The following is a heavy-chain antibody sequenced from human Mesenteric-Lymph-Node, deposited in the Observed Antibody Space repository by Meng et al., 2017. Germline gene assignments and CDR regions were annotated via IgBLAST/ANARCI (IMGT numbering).Heavy chain of an antibody. Sequence: QVHLVQSGAEVKKPGASVKVSCKASGYTFTTYAIHWVRQAPGQRLEWMGWINAGNGNTRYSQKFQGRVSITRDTSASTPYMELSSLRSEDTAVYYCARCIAVAGNWFDPWGQGTLVTVSS. CDR1: GYTFTTYA. J-gene: IGHJ5*02. V-gene: IGHV1-3*01. CDR2: INAGNGNT. CDR3: ARCIAVAGNWFDP. D-gene: IGHD6-19*01.